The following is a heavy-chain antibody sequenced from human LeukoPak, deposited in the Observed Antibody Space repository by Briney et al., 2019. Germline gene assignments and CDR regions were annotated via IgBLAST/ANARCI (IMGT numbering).Heavy chain of an antibody. D-gene: IGHD3-10*01. CDR3: ARVLATMVRGTYYYYYMDV. J-gene: IGHJ6*03. Sequence: GGSLRLSCAASGFTFDDYGMSWVRQAPGKGLEWVSGINWNGGSTGYADSVKGRFTISRDNSKNTLYLQMNSLRAEDTAVYYCARVLATMVRGTYYYYYMDVWGKGTTVTISS. CDR1: GFTFDDYG. CDR2: INWNGGST. V-gene: IGHV3-20*04.